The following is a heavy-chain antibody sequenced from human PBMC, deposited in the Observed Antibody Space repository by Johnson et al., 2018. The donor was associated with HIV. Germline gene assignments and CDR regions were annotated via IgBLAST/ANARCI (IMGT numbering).Heavy chain of an antibody. CDR3: ARARWYLGGGSCCAFDI. Sequence: QVQLVESGGALVQPGGSLRLSCAASGFTVSSNYMSWVRQAPGKGLEWVSGISWNSGSIGYADAVKGRFTISRDNAKNSLYLQMNSLRAEDTAVYYCARARWYLGGGSCCAFDIWGQGTMVTVSS. V-gene: IGHV3-11*04. D-gene: IGHD2-15*01. CDR1: GFTVSSNY. CDR2: ISWNSGSI. J-gene: IGHJ3*02.